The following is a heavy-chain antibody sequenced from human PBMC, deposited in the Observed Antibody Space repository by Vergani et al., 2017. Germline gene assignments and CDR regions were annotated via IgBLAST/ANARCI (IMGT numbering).Heavy chain of an antibody. Sequence: QVQLVQSGAEVKKPGSSVKVSCKASGGTFSSYAISWVRQAPGQGLEWMGGIIPIFGTANYAQKFQGRVTITADKSTSTAYMELSSLRSEDTAVYYCARDHSQWAYYDILTGYYPGYWGQGTLVTVSS. CDR1: GGTFSSYA. J-gene: IGHJ4*02. CDR2: IIPIFGTA. D-gene: IGHD3-9*01. V-gene: IGHV1-69*06. CDR3: ARDHSQWAYYDILTGYYPGY.